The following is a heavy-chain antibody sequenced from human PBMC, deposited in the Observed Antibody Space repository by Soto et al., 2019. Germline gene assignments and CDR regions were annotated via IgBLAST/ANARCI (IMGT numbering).Heavy chain of an antibody. CDR1: GGAISSGGYY. CDR2: IYYSGST. V-gene: IGHV4-31*03. Sequence: SGTLSLTGSVSGGAISSGGYYGGWIRQHPGKGLEWIGYIYYSGSTYYNPSLKSRVTISEDTSKNQFSVKLSSVTAANTAVYYCARVTAGYYGMDVWGQGTTVTVSS. J-gene: IGHJ6*02. CDR3: ARVTAGYYGMDV.